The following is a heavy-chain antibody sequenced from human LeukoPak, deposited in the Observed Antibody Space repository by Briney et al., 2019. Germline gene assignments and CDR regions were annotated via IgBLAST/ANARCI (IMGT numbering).Heavy chain of an antibody. CDR2: IYNSGIT. Sequence: SETLSLTCTVSGGSVSSHFWSWIRQPPGKGLGWIGYIYNSGITNYNPSLKSRVTMSVDTSKNQFSLMLRSVTAADTAVYYCARDHLPAGAPGYYMDVWGKGTTVTVSS. CDR3: ARDHLPAGAPGYYMDV. D-gene: IGHD4/OR15-4a*01. V-gene: IGHV4-59*02. J-gene: IGHJ6*03. CDR1: GGSVSSHF.